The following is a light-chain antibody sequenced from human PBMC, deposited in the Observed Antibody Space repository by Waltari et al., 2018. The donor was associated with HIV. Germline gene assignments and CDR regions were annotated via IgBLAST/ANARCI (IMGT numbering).Light chain of an antibody. Sequence: SYVLTQPPSLSVAPGQTARLTCGGENLGKEIIHWYQQRPGQAPVLVVYLDNDRPSGVPDRFSGSNSGNTATLTIDKVEAGDEADYYCQVWDSRTDHVIFGGGTKLTVL. V-gene: IGLV3-21*02. CDR2: LDN. CDR3: QVWDSRTDHVI. CDR1: NLGKEI. J-gene: IGLJ2*01.